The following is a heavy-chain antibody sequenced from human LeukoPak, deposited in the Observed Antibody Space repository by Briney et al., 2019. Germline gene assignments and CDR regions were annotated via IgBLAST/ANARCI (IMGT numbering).Heavy chain of an antibody. Sequence: GGSRRLSCAASAFPFSTYTMHWVRQAPGKGLEWVSSISSSSSYIYYADSVKGRFTISRDNDKNSLYLQMNSLRAEDTAVYYCARVSGSSSWYLNWFDPWGQGTLVTVSS. D-gene: IGHD6-13*01. CDR2: ISSSSSYI. V-gene: IGHV3-21*01. CDR3: ARVSGSSSWYLNWFDP. CDR1: AFPFSTYT. J-gene: IGHJ5*02.